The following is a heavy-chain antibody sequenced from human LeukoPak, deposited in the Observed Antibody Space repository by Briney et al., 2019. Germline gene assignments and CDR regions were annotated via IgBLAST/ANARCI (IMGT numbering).Heavy chain of an antibody. CDR3: ARGPQTYYYYGSGSQPRRGGFDP. Sequence: SETLSLTCTVSGGSISSSSYYWGWIRQPPGKGLEWIGSIYYSGSTYYNPSLKSRVTISVDTSKNQFSLKLSSVTAADTAVYYCARGPQTYYYYGSGSQPRRGGFDPWGQGTLVTVSS. J-gene: IGHJ5*02. D-gene: IGHD3-10*01. CDR2: IYYSGST. V-gene: IGHV4-39*07. CDR1: GGSISSSSYY.